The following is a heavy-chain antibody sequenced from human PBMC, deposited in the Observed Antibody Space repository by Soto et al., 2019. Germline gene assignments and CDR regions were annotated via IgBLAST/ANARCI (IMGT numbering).Heavy chain of an antibody. CDR2: IYSGGST. CDR1: GFTVSTNY. D-gene: IGHD5-12*01. J-gene: IGHJ4*02. CDR3: ARGRDGYNWERFDY. Sequence: PEGSLRLSCAASGFTVSTNYMSWVRQAPGKGLEWVSIIYSGGSTYYADSVKGRFTISRDNSKNTLYLQMNSLRAEDTAVYYCARGRDGYNWERFDYWGQGTLVTVS. V-gene: IGHV3-53*01.